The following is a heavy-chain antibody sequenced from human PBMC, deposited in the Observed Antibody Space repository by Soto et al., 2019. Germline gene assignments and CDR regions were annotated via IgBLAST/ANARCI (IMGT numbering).Heavy chain of an antibody. CDR3: ARDLYSSSWYVGYYFDY. D-gene: IGHD6-13*01. V-gene: IGHV3-7*01. Sequence: GGSLRLSCAAPGFTFSSYWMSWVRQAPGKGLEWVANIKQDGSEKYYVDSVKGRFTISRDNAKNSLYLQMNSLRAEDTAVYYCARDLYSSSWYVGYYFDYWGQETLVTVSS. CDR2: IKQDGSEK. J-gene: IGHJ4*02. CDR1: GFTFSSYW.